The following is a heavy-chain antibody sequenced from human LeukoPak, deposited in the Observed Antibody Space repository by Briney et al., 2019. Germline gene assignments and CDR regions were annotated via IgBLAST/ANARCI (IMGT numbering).Heavy chain of an antibody. D-gene: IGHD3-10*01. V-gene: IGHV4-39*01. J-gene: IGHJ4*02. CDR2: IYYSGST. CDR3: AVGGSGESIDY. Sequence: GSLRLSCTVSGFSFDDYNVSWIRQPPGKGLEWIGSIYYSGSTYYNPSLKSRVTISVDTSKNQFSLKLSSVTAADTAVYYCAVGGSGESIDYWGQGTLVTVSS. CDR1: GFSFDDYN.